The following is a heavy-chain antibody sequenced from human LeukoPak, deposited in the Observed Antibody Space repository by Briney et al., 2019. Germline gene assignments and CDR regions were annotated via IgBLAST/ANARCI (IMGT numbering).Heavy chain of an antibody. Sequence: GASVKVSCKTSGYSFTSYNLHWVRQAAGQRLGWMGLIKPSDGNTYYAQQFQGRVTMTRDMSTSTVYMELSSLRSENTAVYYCARVYGSGSYQYFDYWGQGTLVTVSS. D-gene: IGHD3-10*01. J-gene: IGHJ4*02. V-gene: IGHV1-46*01. CDR1: GYSFTSYN. CDR2: IKPSDGNT. CDR3: ARVYGSGSYQYFDY.